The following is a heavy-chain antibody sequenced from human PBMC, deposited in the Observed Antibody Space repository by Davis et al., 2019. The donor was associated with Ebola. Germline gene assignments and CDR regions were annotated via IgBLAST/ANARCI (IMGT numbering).Heavy chain of an antibody. D-gene: IGHD3-22*01. V-gene: IGHV4-31*11. J-gene: IGHJ4*02. CDR1: GGSISSGGYS. CDR2: IYYSGST. CDR3: ARGKGIVVVQRYFDY. Sequence: LRLSCAVSGGSISSGGYSWSWIRQPPGKGLEWIGYIYYSGSTYYNPSLKSRVTISVDTSKNQFSLKLSSVTAADTAVYYCARGKGIVVVQRYFDYWGQGTLVTVSS.